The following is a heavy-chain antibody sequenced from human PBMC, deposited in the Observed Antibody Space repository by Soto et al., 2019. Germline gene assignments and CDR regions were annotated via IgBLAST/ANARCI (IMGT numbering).Heavy chain of an antibody. CDR2: ISYDGSNK. CDR3: ARAYEGDYFDY. V-gene: IGHV3-30-3*01. D-gene: IGHD3-16*01. CDR1: GFTFSSYA. J-gene: IGHJ4*02. Sequence: QVQLVESGGGVVQPGRSLRLSCAASGFTFSSYAMHWVRQAPGKGLEWVAVISYDGSNKYYADSVKGRFTISRDNSKNTLDLQMNSLRAEDTAVYYCARAYEGDYFDYWGQGTLVTVSS.